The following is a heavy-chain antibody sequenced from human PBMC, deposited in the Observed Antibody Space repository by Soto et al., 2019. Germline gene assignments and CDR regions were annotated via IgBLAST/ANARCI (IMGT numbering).Heavy chain of an antibody. V-gene: IGHV4-30-2*01. Sequence: SETLSLTCAVSGGSISSGGYSWSWIRQPPGKGLEWIGYIYHSGSTYYNPSLKSRVTISVDRSKNQFSLKLSSVTAADTAVYYCARTLARDGYKIDYWGQGTLVTVSS. J-gene: IGHJ4*02. CDR2: IYHSGST. D-gene: IGHD5-12*01. CDR3: ARTLARDGYKIDY. CDR1: GGSISSGGYS.